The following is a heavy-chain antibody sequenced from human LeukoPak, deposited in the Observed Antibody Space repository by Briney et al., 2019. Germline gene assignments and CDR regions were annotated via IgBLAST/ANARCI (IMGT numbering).Heavy chain of an antibody. CDR2: INQSGST. CDR1: GGSFSVHY. V-gene: IGHV4-34*01. CDR3: ATSYIGGFGKPDY. Sequence: PSETLSLTCAVSGGSFSVHYWSWLRQPPGKGLEWIGEINQSGSTTYNPSLKSRVTLSVDTSKNQFSLTLSSVTAADTAVYYCATSYIGGFGKPDYWGQGTLVTVSS. J-gene: IGHJ4*02. D-gene: IGHD3-16*01.